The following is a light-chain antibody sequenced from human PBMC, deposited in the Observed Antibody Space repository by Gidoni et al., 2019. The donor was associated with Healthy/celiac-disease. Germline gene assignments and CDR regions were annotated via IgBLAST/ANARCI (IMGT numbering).Light chain of an antibody. V-gene: IGLV2-14*03. CDR2: AVS. Sequence: QSALTQPASVSGSPGQSITISCTGTSSDVGGYNYVSWYQQHPGKAPKLMIYAVSNRPSGVSNRFSCSKSGNTASLTISGRQAEDEADYYCSSYTSSSLWVFGGGTKLTVL. CDR3: SSYTSSSLWV. CDR1: SSDVGGYNY. J-gene: IGLJ3*02.